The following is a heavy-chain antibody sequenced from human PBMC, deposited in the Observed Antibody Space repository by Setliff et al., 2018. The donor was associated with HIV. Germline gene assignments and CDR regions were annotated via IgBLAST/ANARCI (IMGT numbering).Heavy chain of an antibody. CDR3: AKEGDSSGWYLDY. CDR2: ISKDGSNK. V-gene: IGHV3-30*18. J-gene: IGHJ4*02. Sequence: GGSLRLSCAASGFTFSSYGMHWVRQAPGKGLEWVAVISKDGSNKYYADSVKGRFTISRDNSKNTLYLQMNSLRAEDTAMYYCAKEGDSSGWYLDYWGQGTLVTVSS. D-gene: IGHD6-19*01. CDR1: GFTFSSYG.